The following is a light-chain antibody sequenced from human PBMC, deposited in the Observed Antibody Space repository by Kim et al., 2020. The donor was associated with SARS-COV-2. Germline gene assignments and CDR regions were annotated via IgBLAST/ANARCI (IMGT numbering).Light chain of an antibody. CDR1: SSDVGGYNY. J-gene: IGLJ1*01. CDR3: CSYAGSYTYV. V-gene: IGLV2-11*01. CDR2: DVT. Sequence: GQSVTISCTGPSSDVGGYNYVSWYQQRPGKAPKLMIYDVTKRPSGVPDRFSGSKSGNTASLTISGLQTEDEADYYCCSYAGSYTYVFGTGTKVTVL.